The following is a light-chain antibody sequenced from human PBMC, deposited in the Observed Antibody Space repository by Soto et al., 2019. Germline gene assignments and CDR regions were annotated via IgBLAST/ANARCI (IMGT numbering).Light chain of an antibody. CDR3: EHYNKWPLCT. CDR1: QSVRSN. J-gene: IGKJ3*01. Sequence: ERVMTQSPATLSVSPGERATLSCRASQSVRSNLAWYQPKPGQAPRLLIYGASTRATGIPARFSGSGSGTEFTLTISSLQSEDLAVYYCEHYNKWPLCTFGPGTKVDMK. V-gene: IGKV3-15*01. CDR2: GAS.